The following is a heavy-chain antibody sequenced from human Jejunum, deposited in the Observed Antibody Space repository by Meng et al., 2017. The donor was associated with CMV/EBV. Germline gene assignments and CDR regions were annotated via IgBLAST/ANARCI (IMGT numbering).Heavy chain of an antibody. J-gene: IGHJ4*02. CDR3: ARDGGSPYSHFDY. Sequence: EVQLVESGGGLVQPGGSLRVSGGASGFIFSDHYMDWFRQAPGKGLEWIARSRDKARGFTTEYAASVKGRFTILRDDSKTSVYLQMNSLTTEDTAVYFCARDGGSPYSHFDYWGQGTLVTVSS. D-gene: IGHD2-21*01. CDR2: SRDKARGFTT. CDR1: GFIFSDHY. V-gene: IGHV3-72*01.